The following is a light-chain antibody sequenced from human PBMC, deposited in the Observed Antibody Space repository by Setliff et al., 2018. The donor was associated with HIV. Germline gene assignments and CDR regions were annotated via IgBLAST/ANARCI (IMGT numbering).Light chain of an antibody. CDR1: SSDVGGYNF. CDR3: SSYISSSTL. CDR2: EVS. V-gene: IGLV2-14*01. J-gene: IGLJ1*01. Sequence: QSALTQPASVSGSPGQSITISCTGTSSDVGGYNFVSWYQQHPAKAPKLIIYEVSNRPSGVSNRFSGSKSGNTASLTISGLQAEDEADYYCSSYISSSTLFGTGTKVTVL.